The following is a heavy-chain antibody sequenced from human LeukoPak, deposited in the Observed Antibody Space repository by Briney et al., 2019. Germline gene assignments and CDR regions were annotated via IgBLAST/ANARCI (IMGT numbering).Heavy chain of an antibody. J-gene: IGHJ5*01. CDR1: GFTFTISA. V-gene: IGHV1-58*02. Sequence: TSVKVSRKASGFTFTISAMQWVRQARGQRLEWIGWIVVGSGNTNYAQKFQERVTITRDMTTSTAYMELSSLRSEDTAVYYCAAGHIAAAGTVPWGQGTLVTVSS. D-gene: IGHD6-13*01. CDR3: AAGHIAAAGTVP. CDR2: IVVGSGNT.